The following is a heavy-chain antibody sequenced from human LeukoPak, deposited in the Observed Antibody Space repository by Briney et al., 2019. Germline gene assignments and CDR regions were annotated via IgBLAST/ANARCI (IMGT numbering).Heavy chain of an antibody. J-gene: IGHJ4*02. CDR3: AKDRDWYYFDY. D-gene: IGHD5-24*01. CDR1: GFTFSTYA. V-gene: IGHV3-30*04. CDR2: ISYDGRNK. Sequence: GGSLRLSCSASGFTFSTYAMHWVRQAPGKGLEWVAVISYDGRNKYYADSVKGRFTISRDNSKNTLYLQMNSLRAEDTAVYYCAKDRDWYYFDYWGQGTLVTVSS.